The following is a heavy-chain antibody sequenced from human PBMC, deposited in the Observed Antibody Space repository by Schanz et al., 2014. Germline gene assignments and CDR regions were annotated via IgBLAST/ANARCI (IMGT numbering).Heavy chain of an antibody. J-gene: IGHJ4*02. CDR2: LWHDGSKK. CDR3: ARDFHGYGPHLDY. Sequence: VQLLESGGGLAQPGGSLRLSCTASGFTFSSYDVFWVRQAPGKGLEWVAILWHDGSKKYYADSVKGRFTVSRDNSKNTLYLQLNSLRAEDTAVYYCARDFHGYGPHLDYWGQGSLVTVSS. CDR1: GFTFSSYD. D-gene: IGHD5-12*01. V-gene: IGHV3-33*08.